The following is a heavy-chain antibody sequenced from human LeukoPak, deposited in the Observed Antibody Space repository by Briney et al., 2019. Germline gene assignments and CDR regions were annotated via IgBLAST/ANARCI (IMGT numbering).Heavy chain of an antibody. CDR2: ISYDGSNK. CDR1: GFTFSSYG. Sequence: GGSLRLSCAASGFTFSSYGMHWVRQAPGKGLEWVAVISYDGSNKYYADSVKGRFTISRDNSKNTLYLQMNSLRAEDTAVYYCARVHGRYYGSGSYYYHFDYWGQGTLVTVSS. D-gene: IGHD3-10*01. CDR3: ARVHGRYYGSGSYYYHFDY. V-gene: IGHV3-30*03. J-gene: IGHJ4*02.